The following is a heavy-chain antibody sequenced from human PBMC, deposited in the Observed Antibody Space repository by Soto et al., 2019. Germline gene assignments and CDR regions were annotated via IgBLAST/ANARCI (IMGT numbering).Heavy chain of an antibody. Sequence: PGGSLRLSCAAAGFSFRSYGMHWVRQAPGKGLEWVAVISYDGSKKDYADSVKGRITISRDKSENTLYLQMNSLRTEDTAVYYCAKDTGYGQYSYYGMEVWGKGTTVTVSS. CDR3: AKDTGYGQYSYYGMEV. D-gene: IGHD5-12*01. CDR2: ISYDGSKK. CDR1: GFSFRSYG. J-gene: IGHJ6*04. V-gene: IGHV3-30*18.